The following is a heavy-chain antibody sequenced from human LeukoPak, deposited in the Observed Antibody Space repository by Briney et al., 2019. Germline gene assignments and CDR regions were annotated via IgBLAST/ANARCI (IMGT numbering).Heavy chain of an antibody. J-gene: IGHJ4*02. CDR2: ISGSGGST. CDR1: GFTFSSYA. CDR3: AKDKGYCSSTSCQRRGTYYFDY. D-gene: IGHD2-2*01. Sequence: PGGSLRLSCAASGFTFSSYAMSWVRQAPGKGLEWVSAISGSGGSTYYADSVKGRFTISRDNSKNTLYLQMNSLRAEDTAVYYCAKDKGYCSSTSCQRRGTYYFDYWGQGTLVTVSS. V-gene: IGHV3-23*01.